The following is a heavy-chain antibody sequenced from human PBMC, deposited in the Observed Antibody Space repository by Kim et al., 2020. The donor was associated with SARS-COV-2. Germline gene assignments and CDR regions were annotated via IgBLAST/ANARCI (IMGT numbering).Heavy chain of an antibody. CDR3: ARAPHSSGWYDYYYGMDV. D-gene: IGHD6-19*01. J-gene: IGHJ6*01. Sequence: SETLSLTCTVSGGSISSYYWSWIRQPPGKGLEWIGYIYYSGSTNYNPSLKSRVTISVDTSKNQFSLKLSSVTAADTAVYYCARAPHSSGWYDYYYGMDV. CDR1: GGSISSYY. V-gene: IGHV4-59*13. CDR2: IYYSGST.